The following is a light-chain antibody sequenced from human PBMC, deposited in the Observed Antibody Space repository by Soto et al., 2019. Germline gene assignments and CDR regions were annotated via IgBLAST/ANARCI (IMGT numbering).Light chain of an antibody. V-gene: IGKV1-5*01. Sequence: DIQMTQSTSTLSASVGDRVAITCRASQDISKWLAWYQQKPGKPPKLLIYDASGLDSGVPSRFSGSGYGTEFTLTISGLQPEDFATFYCQQYDSFPWTFGPGTKVDIK. J-gene: IGKJ1*01. CDR3: QQYDSFPWT. CDR2: DAS. CDR1: QDISKW.